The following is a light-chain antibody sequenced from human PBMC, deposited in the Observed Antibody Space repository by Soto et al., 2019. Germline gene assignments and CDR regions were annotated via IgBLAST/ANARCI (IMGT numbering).Light chain of an antibody. V-gene: IGLV4-60*02. CDR1: SGHSSYV. Sequence: QSVLTQSSSASASLGPSVTLTCTLSSGHSSYVIALHQQQPGKAPRHLMKLEGSGSYNKGGGVPDRFSGSSSGANRYLTISNLQFEDEDDYYCGTWDSNTKNWVFGGGTKLTVL. J-gene: IGLJ3*02. CDR3: GTWDSNTKNWV. CDR2: LEGSGSY.